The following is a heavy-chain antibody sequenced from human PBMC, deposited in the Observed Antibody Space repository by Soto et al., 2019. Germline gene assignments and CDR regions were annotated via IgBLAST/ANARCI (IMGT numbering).Heavy chain of an antibody. CDR1: RFTFGGYA. V-gene: IGHV3-23*01. CDR2: ITGNAANT. D-gene: IGHD2-21*02. CDR3: AKAARDCGGDCYSSCFDS. Sequence: GGSRRLSCSPSRFTFGGYAMSWVRQAPGKGLEWVSGITGNAANTVYADSVKGRFTISRDNSKNALYLQLNSLRAEDTSVYFCAKAARDCGGDCYSSCFDSWGQGALVAVCS. J-gene: IGHJ4*02.